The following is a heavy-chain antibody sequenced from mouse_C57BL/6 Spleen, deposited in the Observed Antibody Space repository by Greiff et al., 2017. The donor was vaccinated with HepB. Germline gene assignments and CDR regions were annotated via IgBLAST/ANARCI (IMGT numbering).Heavy chain of an antibody. CDR1: GYTFTSYW. CDR3: ARSSYDYWYFDV. CDR2: IDPSDSYT. J-gene: IGHJ1*03. D-gene: IGHD2-3*01. Sequence: VQLQQSGAELVKPGASVKLSCKASGYTFTSYWMQWVKQRPGQGLEWIGEIDPSDSYTNYNQKLKGKATLTVDTSSSTAYMQLSSLTSEDSAVYYCARSSYDYWYFDVWGTGTTVTVSA. V-gene: IGHV1-50*01.